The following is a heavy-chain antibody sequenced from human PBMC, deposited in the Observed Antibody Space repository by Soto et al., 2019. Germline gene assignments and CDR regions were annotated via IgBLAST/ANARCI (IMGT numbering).Heavy chain of an antibody. D-gene: IGHD3-9*01. Sequence: EVQLLESGEGLVQPGGSLKLSCAASGFTLSNHAMSWVRQAPGKGLEWVSGIGGSGRSTYYADSVKGRFTISRDNSQITLFPQMISLRAEDTAEYYCARVLRYFDTRYGMDVWGQGTTVTVSS. CDR3: ARVLRYFDTRYGMDV. V-gene: IGHV3-23*01. J-gene: IGHJ6*02. CDR2: IGGSGRST. CDR1: GFTLSNHA.